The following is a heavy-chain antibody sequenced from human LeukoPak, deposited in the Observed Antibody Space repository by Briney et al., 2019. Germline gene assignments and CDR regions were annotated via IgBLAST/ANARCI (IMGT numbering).Heavy chain of an antibody. CDR1: GGSISSYC. D-gene: IGHD3-3*01. J-gene: IGHJ3*02. CDR2: IYYSGST. Sequence: SETLSLTCTVSGGSISSYCWSWIRQPPGKGLEWIGYIYYSGSTNYNPSLKSRVTISVDTSKNQFSLKLSSVTAADTAVYYCARGGNYYDFWSGSSTGAFDIWGQGTMVTVSS. CDR3: ARGGNYYDFWSGSSTGAFDI. V-gene: IGHV4-59*01.